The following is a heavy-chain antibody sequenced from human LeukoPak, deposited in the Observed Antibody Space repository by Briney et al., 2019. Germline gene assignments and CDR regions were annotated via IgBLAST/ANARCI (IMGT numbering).Heavy chain of an antibody. CDR2: ISSSSTYI. J-gene: IGHJ4*02. CDR1: GLTFNNYA. V-gene: IGHV3-21*01. CDR3: ARGDRSAWFGELSDY. D-gene: IGHD3-10*01. Sequence: PGGSLRLSCAVSGLTFNNYAMSWVRQAPGKGLEWVSSISSSSTYIYYADSVKGRFTISRDNAKNSLYLQMNSLRAEDTAVYYCARGDRSAWFGELSDYWGQGTLVTVSS.